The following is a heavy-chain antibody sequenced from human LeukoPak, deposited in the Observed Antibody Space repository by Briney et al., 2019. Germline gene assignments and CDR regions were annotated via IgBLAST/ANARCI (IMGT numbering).Heavy chain of an antibody. D-gene: IGHD1-26*01. Sequence: GGSLRPSCAASGFTFNSYTMYWVRQAPGKGLEWVSSISSSSSHMFYADSVKGRFSISRDNAKNSLYLQMNSVRAEDTAVYYCVRDSGSSYGYYFLHWGQGTLVTVSS. V-gene: IGHV3-21*01. CDR3: VRDSGSSYGYYFLH. CDR2: ISSSSSHM. CDR1: GFTFNSYT. J-gene: IGHJ1*01.